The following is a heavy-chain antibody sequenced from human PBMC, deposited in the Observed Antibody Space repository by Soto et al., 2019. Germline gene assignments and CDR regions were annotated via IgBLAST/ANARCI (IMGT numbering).Heavy chain of an antibody. J-gene: IGHJ4*02. CDR2: IYSGGNT. CDR3: AGSTGRY. Sequence: EVQRVEPGGGLIQPGGSLRLSCTASALTVSSYYMTWVRQAPGNGLEWVSVIYSGGNTYYADSVKGRCTSSRDKSKNTLYLQVNSLRAADTAVYYCAGSTGRYWGQGTLVTVSS. V-gene: IGHV3-53*01. D-gene: IGHD1-1*01. CDR1: ALTVSSYY.